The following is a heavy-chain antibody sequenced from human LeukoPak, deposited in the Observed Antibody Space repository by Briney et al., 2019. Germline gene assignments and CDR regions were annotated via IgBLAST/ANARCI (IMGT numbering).Heavy chain of an antibody. CDR3: AKGATMVVAATDPIDY. J-gene: IGHJ4*02. V-gene: IGHV3-9*01. CDR2: ISWNSGSI. CDR1: GFTFDDYA. D-gene: IGHD2-15*01. Sequence: PGGSLRLSCAASGFTFDDYAMHWVRQAPGKGLEWVSGISWNSGSIGYADSVKGRFTISRDNAKNSLYLQMNSLRAEDTALYYCAKGATMVVAATDPIDYWGQGTLVTVSS.